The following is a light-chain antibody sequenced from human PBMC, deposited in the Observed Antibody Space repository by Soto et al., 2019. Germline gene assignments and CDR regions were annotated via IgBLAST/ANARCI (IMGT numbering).Light chain of an antibody. V-gene: IGKV1-27*01. Sequence: DIQMTQSPSSLSASVGDRVTITCRASQGISNYLAWYQQQPGKPPKLLMYAASTLQSGVPSRFCVSGSGTDFTLTISSLQPEDVATYYCQRYNSVPPVTFGPGTKVNL. J-gene: IGKJ3*01. CDR3: QRYNSVPPVT. CDR2: AAS. CDR1: QGISNY.